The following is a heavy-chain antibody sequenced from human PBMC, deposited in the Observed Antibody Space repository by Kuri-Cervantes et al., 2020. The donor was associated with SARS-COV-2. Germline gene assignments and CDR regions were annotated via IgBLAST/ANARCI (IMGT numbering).Heavy chain of an antibody. CDR1: GFTLSHNW. CDR2: ISHDGRNK. V-gene: IGHV3-30*18. Sequence: GESLKISCAASGFTLSHNWMSWVRQAPGKGLEWVAVISHDGRNKYYADSVKGRFTISRDNSKVTMYLQMSSLRPEDTAVYYCAKDRRRPITSTLQEIYYYGMDVWGQGTAVTVSS. CDR3: AKDRRRPITSTLQEIYYYGMDV. J-gene: IGHJ6*02. D-gene: IGHD1-14*01.